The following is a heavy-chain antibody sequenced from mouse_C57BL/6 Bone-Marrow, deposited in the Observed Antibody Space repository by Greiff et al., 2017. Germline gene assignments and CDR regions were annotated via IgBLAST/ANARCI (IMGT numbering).Heavy chain of an antibody. CDR1: GFTFSDYG. V-gene: IGHV5-17*01. CDR2: ISSGSSTI. Sequence: EVKLMESGGGLVKPGGSLKLSCAASGFTFSDYGMHWVRQAPEKGLEWVAYISSGSSTIYYADTVKGRFTISRDNAKNTLFLQMTSLRSEDTAMYYCANSKLFAYWGQGTLVTVSA. CDR3: ANSKLFAY. J-gene: IGHJ3*01. D-gene: IGHD2-5*01.